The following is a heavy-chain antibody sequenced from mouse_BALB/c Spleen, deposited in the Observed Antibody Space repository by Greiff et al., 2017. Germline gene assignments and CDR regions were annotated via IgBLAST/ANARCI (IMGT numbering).Heavy chain of an antibody. CDR1: GFSLTGYG. J-gene: IGHJ4*01. CDR2: IWGDGST. V-gene: IGHV2-6-7*01. CDR3: AREPDSSGYVLYAMDY. D-gene: IGHD3-2*01. Sequence: VQLVESGPGLVAPSQSLSITCTVSGFSLTGYGVNWVRQPPGKGLEWLGMIWGDGSTDYNSALKSRLSISKDNSKSQVFLKMNSLQTNDTARYYCAREPDSSGYVLYAMDYWGQGTSVTVSS.